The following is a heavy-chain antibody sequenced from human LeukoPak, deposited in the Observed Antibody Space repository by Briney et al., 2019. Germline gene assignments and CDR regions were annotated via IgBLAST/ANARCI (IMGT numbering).Heavy chain of an antibody. V-gene: IGHV4-59*01. J-gene: IGHJ3*02. D-gene: IGHD7-27*01. Sequence: SETLSLTCTVSGGSISSYYWSWIRQPPGKGLEWIGYIYYSGSTNYNPSLKSRVTISVDTSKNQFSLKLSSVTAADTAVYYCARGGWGRAFDIWGQGTMVTVSS. CDR3: ARGGWGRAFDI. CDR2: IYYSGST. CDR1: GGSISSYY.